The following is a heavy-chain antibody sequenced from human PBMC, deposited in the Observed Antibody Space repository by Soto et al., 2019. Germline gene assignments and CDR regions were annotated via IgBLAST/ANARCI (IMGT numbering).Heavy chain of an antibody. CDR3: AKDYTDYTYSFDY. Sequence: QVQLVESGGGVVQPGRSLRLSCAASGFTFSTYDMHWVRQAPGKGLEWVAFISYDGSNKYYADSVKGRFTISRDNSKNTLYLQMNSLRAEDTAVYYCAKDYTDYTYSFDYWGQGTLVTVSS. D-gene: IGHD4-4*01. CDR2: ISYDGSNK. CDR1: GFTFSTYD. J-gene: IGHJ4*02. V-gene: IGHV3-30*18.